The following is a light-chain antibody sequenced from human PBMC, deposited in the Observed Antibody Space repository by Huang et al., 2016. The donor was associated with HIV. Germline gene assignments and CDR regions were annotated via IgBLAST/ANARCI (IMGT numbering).Light chain of an antibody. CDR2: GAS. CDR1: QCVSSN. J-gene: IGKJ2*01. V-gene: IGKV3-15*01. Sequence: EIVMTQSPATLSVSPGERATLSCRASQCVSSNLAWYQPKPGQAPRLLIDGASTGATGIPARFSGSGSGTEVTLTISSLQSEDFAVYYCQQYNNWPLYTFGQGTKLEIK. CDR3: QQYNNWPLYT.